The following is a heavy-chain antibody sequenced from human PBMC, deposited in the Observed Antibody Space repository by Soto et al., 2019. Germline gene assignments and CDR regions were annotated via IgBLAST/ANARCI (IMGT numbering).Heavy chain of an antibody. V-gene: IGHV3-23*01. CDR2: VTGSGGTT. Sequence: PGGSLRLSCAPSGFTFNDYPMSWVRQAPGKGLEWVSAVTGSGGTTNYADFVKGRFTISRDNSKNTLDLQMNSLRAEDTAVYYCARVSGYNRGHEGFDIWGLGKMVTVS. CDR3: ARVSGYNRGHEGFDI. CDR1: GFTFNDYP. J-gene: IGHJ3*02. D-gene: IGHD6-19*01.